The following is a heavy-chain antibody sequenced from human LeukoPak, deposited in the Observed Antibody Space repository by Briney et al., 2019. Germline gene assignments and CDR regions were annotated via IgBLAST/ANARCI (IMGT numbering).Heavy chain of an antibody. CDR1: GFTFSSYG. Sequence: GGSLRLSCAASGFTFSSYGMHWVRQAPGQGLEWVAVISYDGSNKYYADSVKGRFTISRDNSKNTLYLQMNSLRAEDTAVYYCAKGIPYYYDSSGHWGAFDIWGQGTMVTVSS. V-gene: IGHV3-30*18. CDR2: ISYDGSNK. CDR3: AKGIPYYYDSSGHWGAFDI. J-gene: IGHJ3*02. D-gene: IGHD3-22*01.